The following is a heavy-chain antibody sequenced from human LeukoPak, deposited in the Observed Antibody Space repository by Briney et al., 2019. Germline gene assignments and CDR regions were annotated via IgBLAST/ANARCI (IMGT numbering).Heavy chain of an antibody. J-gene: IGHJ4*02. CDR1: GFTFSSYG. V-gene: IGHV3-30*02. CDR2: IRYDGSNK. CDR3: AKGGRIVAPFDY. D-gene: IGHD5-12*01. Sequence: PGGSLRLSCAASGFTFSSYGMHWVRQAPGKGLEWVAFIRYDGSNKYYADSVKGRFTISRDNSKNTLYLQMNSLRAEDTAVYYCAKGGRIVAPFDYWGQGTLVTVSS.